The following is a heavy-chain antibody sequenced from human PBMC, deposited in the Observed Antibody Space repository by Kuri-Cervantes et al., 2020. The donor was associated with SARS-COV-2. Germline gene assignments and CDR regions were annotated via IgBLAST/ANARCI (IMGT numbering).Heavy chain of an antibody. V-gene: IGHV3-74*01. J-gene: IGHJ4*02. D-gene: IGHD1-1*01. CDR2: INPDGSYT. Sequence: GGSLRLSCAASGFTFSGHWIHWVRQAPGKGLVWVSRINPDGSYTNNADSVKGRFTLSSDNAKNMLFLQMNSLRADDTAVYYCVRDGDHWNFDYWGQGTLVTVSS. CDR1: GFTFSGHW. CDR3: VRDGDHWNFDY.